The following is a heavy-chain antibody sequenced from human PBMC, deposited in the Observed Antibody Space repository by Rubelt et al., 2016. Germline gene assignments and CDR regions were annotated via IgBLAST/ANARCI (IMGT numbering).Heavy chain of an antibody. V-gene: IGHV3-9*01. CDR3: ARGGKFGELLIDS. Sequence: QLVESGGGLVQPGRSLRLSCTASGFAFNDYAMHWVRQAPGKGLAWVSGISWNSGSMAYADSVKGRFTISRENARSSLHLQMNSLRAEDTALYYCARGGKFGELLIDSWGQGTLVTVSS. CDR1: GFAFNDYA. CDR2: ISWNSGSM. D-gene: IGHD3-10*01. J-gene: IGHJ4*02.